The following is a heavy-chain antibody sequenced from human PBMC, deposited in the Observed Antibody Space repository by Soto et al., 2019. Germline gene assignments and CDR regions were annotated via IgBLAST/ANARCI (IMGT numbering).Heavy chain of an antibody. CDR3: ARGYCSSSGCSDYFDY. V-gene: IGHV1-69*13. J-gene: IGHJ4*02. CDR2: IIPIFGTA. Sequence: SVKVSCKASGGTFSSYAISWVRQAPGQGLEWMGGIIPIFGTANYAQKFQGRVTITADESTSTAYMELSSLRSEDTAVYYCARGYCSSSGCSDYFDYWGQGTLVTVSS. CDR1: GGTFSSYA. D-gene: IGHD2-2*01.